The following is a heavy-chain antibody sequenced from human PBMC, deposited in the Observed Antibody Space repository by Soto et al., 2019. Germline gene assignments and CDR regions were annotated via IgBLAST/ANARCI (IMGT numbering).Heavy chain of an antibody. CDR2: IHPGDSDT. CDR3: PRHNRYSSTWFEGWFDP. J-gene: IGHJ5*02. CDR1: GYSFTNYW. V-gene: IGHV5-51*03. D-gene: IGHD6-13*01. Sequence: EVQLVQSGAEVKKAGESLKISCQGSGYSFTNYWVGWVRQIPGRGLEWMGIIHPGDSDTRYSPFFQGQVTISADKSISTAYLQWSSLKASDTAMYYCPRHNRYSSTWFEGWFDPWGQGTLVTVSS.